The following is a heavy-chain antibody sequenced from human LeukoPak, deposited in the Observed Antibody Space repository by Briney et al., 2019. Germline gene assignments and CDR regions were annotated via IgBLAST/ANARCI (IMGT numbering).Heavy chain of an antibody. CDR1: GFIFSSYS. Sequence: PGGSLRLSCAASGFIFSSYSMNWVRQAPGKGLEWVSSISSSSGYIYYADSVKGRFTISRDNAKNPLYLQMNSLRAEDTAVYYCARDSVSGDPGYWGQGTLVTVSS. CDR3: ARDSVSGDPGY. D-gene: IGHD7-27*01. J-gene: IGHJ4*02. V-gene: IGHV3-21*01. CDR2: ISSSSGYI.